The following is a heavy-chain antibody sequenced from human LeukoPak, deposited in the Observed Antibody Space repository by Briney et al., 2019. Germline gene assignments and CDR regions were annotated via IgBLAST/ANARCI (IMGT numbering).Heavy chain of an antibody. CDR3: ARAGSYSGYDFGHY. CDR1: GYTFTSYG. V-gene: IGHV1-18*01. J-gene: IGHJ4*02. CDR2: ISAYNGNT. D-gene: IGHD5-12*01. Sequence: ASVKVSCKASGYTFTSYGISWVRQAPGQGLEWMGWISAYNGNTNYAQKLQGRVTMTTDTSTNTAYMELGSRRSDDTAVYYCARAGSYSGYDFGHYWRQGTLVTVSS.